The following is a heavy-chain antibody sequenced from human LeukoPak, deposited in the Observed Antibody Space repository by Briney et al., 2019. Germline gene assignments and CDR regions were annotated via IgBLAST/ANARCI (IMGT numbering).Heavy chain of an antibody. CDR1: GGAISSYY. CDR3: ARLRDAFDI. Sequence: SETLSLTCTVSGGAISSYYWSWIRQPPGKGLEWIGYIYYSGSTNYNPSLKSRVTISVDTSKNQFSLKLSSVTAADTAVYYCARLRDAFDIWGQGTMVTVSS. J-gene: IGHJ3*02. V-gene: IGHV4-59*08. CDR2: IYYSGST.